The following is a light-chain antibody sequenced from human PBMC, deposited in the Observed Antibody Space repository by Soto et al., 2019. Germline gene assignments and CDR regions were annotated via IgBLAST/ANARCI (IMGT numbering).Light chain of an antibody. V-gene: IGKV1-5*03. CDR3: QQYNSYPLT. Sequence: DIQMTQSPSTLSASVGDRVTITCRASQSISSWLAWYQQKPGKAPNLLIYKASSLESGVPSRFSGSGSGTEFTLTISSLQPDDFATYYLQQYNSYPLTFGGGTKVEIK. J-gene: IGKJ4*01. CDR1: QSISSW. CDR2: KAS.